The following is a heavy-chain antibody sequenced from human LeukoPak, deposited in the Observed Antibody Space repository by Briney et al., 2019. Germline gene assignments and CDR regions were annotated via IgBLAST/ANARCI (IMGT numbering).Heavy chain of an antibody. CDR1: GGSISSYY. V-gene: IGHV4-59*08. Sequence: PSETLSLTCTVSGGSISSYYWSWIRQPPGKGLEWIGYIYYSGSTNYNPSLKSRVTISVDTSKNQCSLKLSSVTAADTAVYYCARLRGALVAFDIWGQGTMVTVSS. J-gene: IGHJ3*02. CDR2: IYYSGST. CDR3: ARLRGALVAFDI. D-gene: IGHD1-26*01.